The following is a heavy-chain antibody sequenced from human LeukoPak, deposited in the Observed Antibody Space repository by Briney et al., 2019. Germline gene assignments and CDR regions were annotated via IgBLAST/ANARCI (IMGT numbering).Heavy chain of an antibody. D-gene: IGHD1-14*01. CDR3: ARDSSEFRSLLFH. V-gene: IGHV1-69*01. Sequence: GASVKVSCKASGGTFSRHTIGWVRQSPGQGLEWMGGITPMFGTSNYAQKFRGRVTITADESTSTAYVELSSLRSEDTAVYYCARDSSEFRSLLFHWGQGTLVTVSS. J-gene: IGHJ1*01. CDR2: ITPMFGTS. CDR1: GGTFSRHT.